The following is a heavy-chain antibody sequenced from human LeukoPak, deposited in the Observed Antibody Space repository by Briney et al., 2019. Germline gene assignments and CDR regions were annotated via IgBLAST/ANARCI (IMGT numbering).Heavy chain of an antibody. V-gene: IGHV4-59*01. D-gene: IGHD3-22*01. J-gene: IGHJ5*02. CDR1: GGSISSYY. CDR3: ARAHVGYYFESGGINCLDP. Sequence: SETLSLTCTVSGGSISSYYWSWIRQPPGKGLEWIGYIYYSGSTNYNPSLKSRVTISVDTSRNQFSLKLSSVTAADTAVYYCARAHVGYYFESGGINCLDPWGQGTLVTVSS. CDR2: IYYSGST.